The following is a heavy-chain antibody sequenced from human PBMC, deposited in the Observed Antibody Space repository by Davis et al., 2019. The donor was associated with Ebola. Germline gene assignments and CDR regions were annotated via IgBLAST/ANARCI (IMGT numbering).Heavy chain of an antibody. J-gene: IGHJ4*02. CDR3: AREGYSGSYIDY. CDR2: IRKSSGMT. V-gene: IGHV3-48*02. CDR1: GFTFSSFA. D-gene: IGHD1-26*01. Sequence: PGGSLRLSCAASGFTFSSFAMNWVRQAPGKGLEWISYIRKSSGMTYYAESVKGRFTISRDDAKNSLFLQLSSLRDEDTGVYYCAREGYSGSYIDYWGQGTLVTVSS.